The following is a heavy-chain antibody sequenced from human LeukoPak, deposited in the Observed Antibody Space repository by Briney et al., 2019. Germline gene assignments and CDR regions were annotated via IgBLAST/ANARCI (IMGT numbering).Heavy chain of an antibody. J-gene: IGHJ3*02. CDR2: ISYDGSNK. D-gene: IGHD4-23*01. V-gene: IGHV3-30-3*01. CDR1: GFTFSSYA. CDR3: AREMGGKVDVGAFDI. Sequence: PGGSLRLSCAASGFTFSSYAMHWVRQAPGKGLEWVAVISYDGSNKYYADSVKGRFTISRDNSKNTLYLQMNSLRAEDTAVYYCAREMGGKVDVGAFDIWGQGTMVTVSS.